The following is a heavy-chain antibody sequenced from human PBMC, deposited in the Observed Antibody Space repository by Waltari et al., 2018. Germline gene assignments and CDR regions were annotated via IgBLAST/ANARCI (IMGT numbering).Heavy chain of an antibody. J-gene: IGHJ4*02. CDR1: GFSCSSDS. V-gene: IGHV3-21*01. Sequence: EVQLVESGGGLVKPGGSLRLSCAASGFSCSSDSMTWVRQAPGKGLGWVSSISSSSSYIYYADSVKGRFTISRDNAKNPRYLQMNSLRAEDTAVYYCARDPSAGQQLVPFDYWGQGTLVTVSS. CDR3: ARDPSAGQQLVPFDY. CDR2: ISSSSSYI. D-gene: IGHD6-13*01.